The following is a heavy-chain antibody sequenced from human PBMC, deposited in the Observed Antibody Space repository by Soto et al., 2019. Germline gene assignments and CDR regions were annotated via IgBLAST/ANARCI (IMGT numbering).Heavy chain of an antibody. D-gene: IGHD3-10*02. V-gene: IGHV4-30-4*08. CDR1: GASISSGDYY. Sequence: QVQLQESGPGLVKPSETLSLTCTVSGASISSGDYYWSWIRQSPGKGLQWNGYIFHSGETYYTPSLESRLSISIDASKNQFSLNLNSVTAADTAVYFSARSHYVLGAFDVGGPGTVVTVSS. J-gene: IGHJ3*01. CDR3: ARSHYVLGAFDV. CDR2: IFHSGET.